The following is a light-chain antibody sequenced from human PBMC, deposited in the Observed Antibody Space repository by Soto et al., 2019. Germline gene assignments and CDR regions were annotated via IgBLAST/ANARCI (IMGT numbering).Light chain of an antibody. CDR2: GAS. CDR1: ETIGMTS. Sequence: EIVLTQSPGTLSLSPGERATLSCTASETIGMTSLAWYQQKPGQAPRLVIYGASKKAFGIPDRFSGSTSGPVFNLSISRLEPEDSAVYHCLQHGSAPYTFGQGTRLEIK. CDR3: LQHGSAPYT. J-gene: IGKJ2*01. V-gene: IGKV3-20*01.